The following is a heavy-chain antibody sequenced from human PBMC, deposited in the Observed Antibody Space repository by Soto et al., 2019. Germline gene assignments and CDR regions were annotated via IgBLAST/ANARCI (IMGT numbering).Heavy chain of an antibody. D-gene: IGHD3-16*02. CDR3: TTYDYIRGSYRVRWAY. Sequence: GGSLRLCCAASGFSISGSWMSGVRQDPGKGLEWVARIKSKTDGGTTDYAAPVTGRFTISRDDSKNTLSLQMNSLRTEDTALYYCTTYDYIRGSYRVRWAYWGLGTMVTVSS. CDR2: IKSKTDGGTT. J-gene: IGHJ4*02. CDR1: GFSISGSW. V-gene: IGHV3-15*01.